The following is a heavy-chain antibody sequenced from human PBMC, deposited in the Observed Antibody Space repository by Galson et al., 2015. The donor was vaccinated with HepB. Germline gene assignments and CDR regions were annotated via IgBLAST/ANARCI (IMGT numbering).Heavy chain of an antibody. CDR3: AKDGAVAGSGTFDY. D-gene: IGHD6-19*01. CDR2: ISGSGGST. Sequence: SLRLSCAASGFTFSIYAMSWVRQAPGKGLEWVSCISGSGGSTYYADSVKGRFTISRDNSKNTLYLQMNSLRADDTAVYYCAKDGAVAGSGTFDYWGQGTLVTVSS. V-gene: IGHV3-23*01. CDR1: GFTFSIYA. J-gene: IGHJ4*02.